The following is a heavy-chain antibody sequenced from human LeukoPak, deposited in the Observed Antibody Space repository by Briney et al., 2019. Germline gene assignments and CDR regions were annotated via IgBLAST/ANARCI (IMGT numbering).Heavy chain of an antibody. V-gene: IGHV4-61*02. J-gene: IGHJ4*02. CDR1: GGSISSGSYY. D-gene: IGHD5-12*01. Sequence: SETLSLTCTVSGGSISSGSYYWSWIRQPAGKGLEWIGRIYTSGSTNYNPSLKSRVTISVDTSKNQFSLKLSSVTAADTAVYYCAREDIVATIGYWGQGTLVTVSS. CDR2: IYTSGST. CDR3: AREDIVATIGY.